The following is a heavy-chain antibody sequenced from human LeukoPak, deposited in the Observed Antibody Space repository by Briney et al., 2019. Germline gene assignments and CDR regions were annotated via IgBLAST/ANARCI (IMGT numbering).Heavy chain of an antibody. Sequence: GGSLRLSCTASGFTVSTSCMSWVRQAPGKGLQWVAIIYSDRSTYYPESVKGRFTISRDDSKSTVLLQMDSLRAEDTAIYYCARDSAFSSYSYWGQGALVTVSS. D-gene: IGHD2-15*01. CDR2: IYSDRST. V-gene: IGHV3-53*01. CDR3: ARDSAFSSYSY. CDR1: GFTVSTSC. J-gene: IGHJ4*02.